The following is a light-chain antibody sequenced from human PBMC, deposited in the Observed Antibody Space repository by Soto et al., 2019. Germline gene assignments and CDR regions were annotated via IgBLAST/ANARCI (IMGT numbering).Light chain of an antibody. CDR1: SSAVGAYNY. V-gene: IGLV2-14*01. J-gene: IGLJ1*01. CDR2: DVT. Sequence: YVLTQPGSVSGHTGQAITISSNGTSSAVGAYNYVSWYQHHPGKAPRLVIYDVTNPPSGISDRFSGSKSGNTASLTISGLLAEDEADYYCASYTTISTYVFGTGTKVSVL. CDR3: ASYTTISTYV.